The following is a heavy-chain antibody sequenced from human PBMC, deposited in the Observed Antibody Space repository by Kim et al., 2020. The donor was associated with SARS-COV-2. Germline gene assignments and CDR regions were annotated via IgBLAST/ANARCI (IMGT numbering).Heavy chain of an antibody. CDR2: ISSSSSYI. D-gene: IGHD6-13*01. V-gene: IGHV3-21*01. CDR3: ARDLKNSSSWYSTYYYYGMDV. J-gene: IGHJ6*02. CDR1: GFTFSSYS. Sequence: GGSLRLSCAASGFTFSSYSMNWVRQAPGKGLEWVSSISSSSSYIYYADSVKGRFTISRDNAKNSLYLQMNSLRAEDTAVYYCARDLKNSSSWYSTYYYYGMDVWGQGTTVTVSS.